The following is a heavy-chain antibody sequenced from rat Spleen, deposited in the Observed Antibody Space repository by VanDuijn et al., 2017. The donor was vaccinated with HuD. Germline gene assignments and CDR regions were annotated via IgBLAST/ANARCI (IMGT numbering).Heavy chain of an antibody. CDR1: GFSLTSHH. CDR2: MWYDGDT. Sequence: QVQLKESGPGLVQPSQTLSLTCTVSGFSLTSHHVSWVRQPSGKGPEWMGRMWYDGDTAYSSALKSRLSISRDTSKSQVFLKMNNLQTEDTAMYFCASQYYYDGYYRDYWGQGVMVTVSS. J-gene: IGHJ2*01. CDR3: ASQYYYDGYYRDY. D-gene: IGHD1-12*03. V-gene: IGHV2-43*01.